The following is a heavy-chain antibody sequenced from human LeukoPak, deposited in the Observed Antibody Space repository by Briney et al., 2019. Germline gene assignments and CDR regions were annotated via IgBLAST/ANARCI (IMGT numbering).Heavy chain of an antibody. CDR3: VKGGGGVVAVGNRNWFDS. CDR1: GFTFSSYS. J-gene: IGHJ5*01. Sequence: GGSLRLSCAASGFTFSSYSMNWVRQAPGKGLEWVSYISSSSSTIYYADSVKGRFTISRENSKNTLDLEMKSLRVEDTAVYYCVKGGGGVVAVGNRNWFDSWGQGALVTVSS. D-gene: IGHD3-16*02. V-gene: IGHV3-48*01. CDR2: ISSSSSTI.